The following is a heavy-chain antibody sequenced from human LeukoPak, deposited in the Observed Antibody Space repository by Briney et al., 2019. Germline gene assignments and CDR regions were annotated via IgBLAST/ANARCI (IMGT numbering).Heavy chain of an antibody. CDR1: GFTFSLYS. CDR2: ISSGSDYI. J-gene: IGHJ5*01. D-gene: IGHD2-15*01. CDR3: ARGGRRFDS. V-gene: IGHV3-21*01. Sequence: GGSLSLSCAASGFTFSLYSMNWVRQAPGKGLEWVSSISSGSDYIFYGDSLKGRFSISRDNAKNSLYLQMNSLRAEDTAVYYCARGGRRFDSWGQGTLVSVSS.